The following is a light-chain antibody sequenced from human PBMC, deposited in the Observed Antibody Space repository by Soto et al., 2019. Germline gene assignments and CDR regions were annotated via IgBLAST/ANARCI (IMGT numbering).Light chain of an antibody. V-gene: IGKV1-39*01. CDR3: QQSYSTPPGT. Sequence: DIQMTQSPSTLSASVGDRVTITCRASESISSWLAWYQQKPGKAPKLLVYDASNLQRGVPLRFRGSGSGTDFTLTTSSLQPEDFATYYCQQSYSTPPGTFGQGTKVDIK. CDR2: DAS. CDR1: ESISSW. J-gene: IGKJ1*01.